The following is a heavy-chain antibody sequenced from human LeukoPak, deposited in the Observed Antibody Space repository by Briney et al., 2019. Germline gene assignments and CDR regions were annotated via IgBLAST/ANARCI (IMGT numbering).Heavy chain of an antibody. CDR2: ICYSGST. D-gene: IGHD5-12*01. CDR1: GGSISSGGYY. V-gene: IGHV4-31*03. CDR3: ARDPGYSGFNFDY. J-gene: IGHJ4*02. Sequence: SQTLSLTCTVSGGSISSGGYYWSWIRQHPGKGLEWIGYICYSGSTYYNPSLKSRVTISVDTSKNQFSLKLSSVTAADTAVYYCARDPGYSGFNFDYWGQGTLVTVSS.